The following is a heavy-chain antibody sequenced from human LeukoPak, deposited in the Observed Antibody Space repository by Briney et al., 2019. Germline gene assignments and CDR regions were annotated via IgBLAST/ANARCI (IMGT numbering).Heavy chain of an antibody. Sequence: GGSLRLSCAASRFTFSSYWMSWVRQAPGKGLEWVANIKQDGSEKYYVDSVKGRFTISRDNAKNSLYLQMNSLRAEDTAVYYCARNSETAMGFYYYYYMDVWGKGTTVTISS. CDR1: RFTFSSYW. CDR3: ARNSETAMGFYYYYYMDV. V-gene: IGHV3-7*01. J-gene: IGHJ6*03. D-gene: IGHD5-18*01. CDR2: IKQDGSEK.